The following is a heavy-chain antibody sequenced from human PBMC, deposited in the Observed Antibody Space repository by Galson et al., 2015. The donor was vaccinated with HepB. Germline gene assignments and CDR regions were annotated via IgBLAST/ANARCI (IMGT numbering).Heavy chain of an antibody. D-gene: IGHD6-13*01. V-gene: IGHV3-30*04. CDR2: ISYDGSNK. Sequence: SLRLSCAASGFTFSSYAMHWVRQAPGKGLEWVAVISYDGSNKYYADSVKGRFTISRDNSKNTLYLQMNSLRAEDTAVYYCARDKPERPYSSSWYGDYYYYYGMDVWGQGTTVTVSS. CDR1: GFTFSSYA. J-gene: IGHJ6*02. CDR3: ARDKPERPYSSSWYGDYYYYYGMDV.